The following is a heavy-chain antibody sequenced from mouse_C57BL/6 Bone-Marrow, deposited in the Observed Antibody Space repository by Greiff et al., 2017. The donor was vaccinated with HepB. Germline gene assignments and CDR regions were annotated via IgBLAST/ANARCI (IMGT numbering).Heavy chain of an antibody. Sequence: QVQLQQPGAELVMPGASVKLSCKASGYTFTSYWMHWVKQRPGQGLEWIGDIDPSDSYTNYNQKFKGKSTLTVDKSSSTAYMQLSSLTSEDSAVYYCARRTSGSWFAYWGQGTLVTVSA. J-gene: IGHJ3*01. V-gene: IGHV1-69*01. CDR3: ARRTSGSWFAY. CDR2: IDPSDSYT. D-gene: IGHD2-13*01. CDR1: GYTFTSYW.